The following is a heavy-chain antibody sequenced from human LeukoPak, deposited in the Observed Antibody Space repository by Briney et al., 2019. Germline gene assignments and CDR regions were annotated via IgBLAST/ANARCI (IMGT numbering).Heavy chain of an antibody. CDR3: ARVPTPTIYYGMDV. V-gene: IGHV3-53*01. CDR2: IYSGGST. CDR1: GFTVSSNY. J-gene: IGHJ6*02. Sequence: GSLRLSCAASGFTVSSNYMSWVRQAPGKGLEWVSVIYSGGSTYYADSVKGRFTISRDNSKNTLYLQMNSLRAEDTAVYYCARVPTPTIYYGMDVWGQGTTVTVSS. D-gene: IGHD4/OR15-4a*01.